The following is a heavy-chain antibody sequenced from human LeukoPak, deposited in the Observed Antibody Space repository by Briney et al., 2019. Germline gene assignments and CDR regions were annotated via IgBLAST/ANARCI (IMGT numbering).Heavy chain of an antibody. D-gene: IGHD3-3*01. J-gene: IGHJ6*03. V-gene: IGHV1-18*01. CDR1: GYTFTSYG. CDR3: ARVTLTYYDFWSGPSYMDV. CDR2: ISAYNGNT. Sequence: ASVKVSCKASGYTFTSYGISWVRQAPGQGLEWMGWISAYNGNTNYAQKLQGRVTMTTDTSTSTAYMELRSLRSDNTAVYYCARVTLTYYDFWSGPSYMDVWGKGTTVTVSS.